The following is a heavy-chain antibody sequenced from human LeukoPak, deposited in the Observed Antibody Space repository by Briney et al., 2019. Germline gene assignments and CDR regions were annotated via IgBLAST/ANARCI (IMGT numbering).Heavy chain of an antibody. J-gene: IGHJ4*02. V-gene: IGHV1-2*02. CDR1: GYTFTGYY. CDR3: ARDPTNIRARYDY. CDR2: INPNSGGT. Sequence: ASVKVSCKASGYTFTGYYMHWVRQAPGQGLEWMGWINPNSGGTNYAQKFQGRVTMTRDTSISTAYMELSRLRSDDTAVYYCARDPTNIRARYDYWGQETLVTVSS. D-gene: IGHD2/OR15-2a*01.